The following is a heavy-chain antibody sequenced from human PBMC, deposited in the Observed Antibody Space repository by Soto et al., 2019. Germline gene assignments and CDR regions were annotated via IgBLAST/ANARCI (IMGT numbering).Heavy chain of an antibody. J-gene: IGHJ4*02. CDR1: GGSICSYY. Sequence: PSETLSLTCTVSGGSICSYYWSWIRQPPGKGLEWIGYFYYSGSTYYNPSLKSRVTISVDTSKNQFSLKLSSVTAADTAVYYCARWLGYGPHFDYWGQGTLVTVSS. V-gene: IGHV4-59*08. CDR3: ARWLGYGPHFDY. CDR2: FYYSGST. D-gene: IGHD5-12*01.